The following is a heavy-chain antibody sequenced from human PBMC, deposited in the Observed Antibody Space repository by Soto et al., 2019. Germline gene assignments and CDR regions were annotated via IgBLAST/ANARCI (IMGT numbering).Heavy chain of an antibody. CDR2: ISPASTYI. CDR1: GLNFEKCS. V-gene: IGHV3-21*04. J-gene: IGHJ4*02. Sequence: GGSLRLSCAASGLNFEKCSMNWVRQPPGKGPEWLASISPASTYIRYADSVKGRFTISRDNARNSLSLQMMSLRADDTAMYFCAADTGDIEVVPTTTWGQGTLVTVSS. CDR3: AADTGDIEVVPTTT. D-gene: IGHD2-15*01.